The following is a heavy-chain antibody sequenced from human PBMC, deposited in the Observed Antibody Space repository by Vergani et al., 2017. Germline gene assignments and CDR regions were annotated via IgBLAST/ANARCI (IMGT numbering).Heavy chain of an antibody. CDR3: ARDLGVAAPYYYYYGMDV. J-gene: IGHJ6*02. Sequence: QVQLHESGPGLFPPSLPXSXXXPLXXSSLPPFXSPSFPPPPGKVVELIVYIYYSGSTNYNPSLKSRVTISVDTSKNPFSLKLSSVTAADTAVYDCARDLGVAAPYYYYYGMDVWGQGTTVTVSS. CDR2: IYYSGST. CDR1: XSSLPPFX. D-gene: IGHD6-19*01. V-gene: IGHV4-59*01.